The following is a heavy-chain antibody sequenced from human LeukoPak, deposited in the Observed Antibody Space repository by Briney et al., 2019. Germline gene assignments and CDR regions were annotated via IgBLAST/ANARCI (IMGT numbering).Heavy chain of an antibody. CDR3: ARKSLWSKSAFDI. CDR2: IYHSGST. J-gene: IGHJ3*02. Sequence: PSETLSLTCAVSGGSISSGGYSWSWIRQPPGKGLEWIGYIYHSGSTYYNPSLKSRVTISVDRSKNQFSLKLSSVTAADTAVYHCARKSLWSKSAFDIWGQGTMVTVSS. CDR1: GGSISSGGYS. D-gene: IGHD2/OR15-2a*01. V-gene: IGHV4-30-2*01.